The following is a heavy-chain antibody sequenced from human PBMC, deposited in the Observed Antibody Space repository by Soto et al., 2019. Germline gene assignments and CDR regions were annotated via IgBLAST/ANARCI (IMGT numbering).Heavy chain of an antibody. V-gene: IGHV4-30-2*01. CDR1: GGSISSGGYS. D-gene: IGHD3-10*01. CDR2: IYHSVST. Sequence: QLQLQESGSGLVKPSQTLSLTCAVSGGSISSGGYSWSWIRQPPGKGLEWIGYIYHSVSTYYNPSLKSRGTLSVDRSQNQFSLKLSSVTAADTAVYYCAREGSSRGDAFDIWGQGTMVTVSS. CDR3: AREGSSRGDAFDI. J-gene: IGHJ3*02.